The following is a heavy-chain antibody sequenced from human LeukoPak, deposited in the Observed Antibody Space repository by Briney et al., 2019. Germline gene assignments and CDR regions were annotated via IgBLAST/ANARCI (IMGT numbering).Heavy chain of an antibody. Sequence: ESLTLTCTASGCAFSTYSMDWVRQAPGKGLEWVSSITSSSSYIYYADSVKGRLTISRDNAKNSLYLHMNSLRAEDTAVYYCARVAGQTYHFDYWGQGTVVTVSS. CDR3: ARVAGQTYHFDY. CDR2: ITSSSSYI. J-gene: IGHJ4*02. V-gene: IGHV3-21*01. D-gene: IGHD3-10*01. CDR1: GCAFSTYS.